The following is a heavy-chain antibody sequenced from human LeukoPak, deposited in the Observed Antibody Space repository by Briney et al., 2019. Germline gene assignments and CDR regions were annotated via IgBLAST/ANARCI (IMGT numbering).Heavy chain of an antibody. CDR1: GYTFTGYY. V-gene: IGHV1-2*02. D-gene: IGHD3-9*01. CDR3: ARDREGYYDILTGYYGVGAFDI. CDR2: INPNSGGT. Sequence: ASVKVSYKASGYTFTGYYMHWGRQAPGQGLEWMGWINPNSGGTNYAQKFQGRVTMTRDASISTAYMELSRLRSDDTAVYYCARDREGYYDILTGYYGVGAFDIWGQGTMVTVSS. J-gene: IGHJ3*02.